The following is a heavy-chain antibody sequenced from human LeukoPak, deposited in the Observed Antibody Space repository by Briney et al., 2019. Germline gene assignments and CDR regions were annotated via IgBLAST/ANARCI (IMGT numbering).Heavy chain of an antibody. J-gene: IGHJ1*01. CDR3: ARQFWATTVTTQYFQH. CDR2: IYYSGST. CDR1: GGSISSSSYY. D-gene: IGHD4-17*01. V-gene: IGHV4-39*01. Sequence: KTSETLSLTCTVSGGSISSSSYYWGWIRQPPGKGLEWIGSIYYSGSTYYNPSLKSRVTISVDTSKNQFSLKLSSVTAADTAVYYCARQFWATTVTTQYFQHWGQGTLVTVSS.